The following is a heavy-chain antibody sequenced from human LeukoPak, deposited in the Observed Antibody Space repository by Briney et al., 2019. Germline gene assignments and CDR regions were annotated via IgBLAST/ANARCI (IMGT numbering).Heavy chain of an antibody. CDR3: ARDRPENYGDYRPFDY. V-gene: IGHV3-48*04. Sequence: GGSLRLSCAASGFTFSSYGMHWVRQAPGKGLEWVSYISSSGSTIYYADSVKGRFTISRDNAKNSLYLQMNSLRAEDTAVYYCARDRPENYGDYRPFDYWGQGTLVTVSS. CDR1: GFTFSSYG. J-gene: IGHJ4*02. D-gene: IGHD4-17*01. CDR2: ISSSGSTI.